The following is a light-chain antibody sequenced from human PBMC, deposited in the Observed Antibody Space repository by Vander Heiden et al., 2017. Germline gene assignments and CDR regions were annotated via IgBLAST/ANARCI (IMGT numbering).Light chain of an antibody. CDR2: DAT. Sequence: IVLTQSPDTLSLSPGEGASVSCTTSHSLPSGHIAWYRQRPGQPPRVLIYDATKRATGIPDRFSGSGSGTEFTLTLSRVEPEDFAVYFCQQYETAPFTFGQGTTVDNK. V-gene: IGKV3D-20*02. CDR1: HSLPSGH. J-gene: IGKJ2*01. CDR3: QQYETAPFT.